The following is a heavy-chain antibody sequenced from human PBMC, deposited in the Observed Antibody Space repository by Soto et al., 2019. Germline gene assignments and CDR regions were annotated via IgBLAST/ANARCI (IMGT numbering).Heavy chain of an antibody. CDR1: GFNVTNTY. J-gene: IGHJ3*02. Sequence: PVGSLKLSCAVSGFNVTNTYMSWVRQGPGKGLEWVSVIYRGCSTFYADSVKGRFTVSRDDSKNTVSLQMNSLRDEDTAVYYCARDRSDSSRDDSFDIWGQGTMVTVS. CDR2: IYRGCST. CDR3: ARDRSDSSRDDSFDI. D-gene: IGHD6-6*01. V-gene: IGHV3-53*01.